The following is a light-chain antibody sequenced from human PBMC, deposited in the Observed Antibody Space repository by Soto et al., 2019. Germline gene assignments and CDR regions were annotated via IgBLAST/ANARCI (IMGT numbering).Light chain of an antibody. Sequence: SYELTQPPSVAVAPGTTASISCEGNDIGRKSVHWYQKKSGQAPVLVIHSDNDRPSGIPDRFSGSNYGNTATLTISRVEAGDEAVYYCLVWDSITNHVVFGGGTKLTVL. CDR1: DIGRKS. CDR2: SDN. V-gene: IGLV3-21*04. CDR3: LVWDSITNHVV. J-gene: IGLJ2*01.